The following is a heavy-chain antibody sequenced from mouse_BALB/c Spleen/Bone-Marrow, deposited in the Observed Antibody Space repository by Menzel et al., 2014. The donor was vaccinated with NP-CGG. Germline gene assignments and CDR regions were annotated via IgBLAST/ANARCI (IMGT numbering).Heavy chain of an antibody. D-gene: IGHD1-2*01. V-gene: IGHV1-84*02. Sequence: VQLQQSGPELVKPGASVKISCKASGYTFNDYYINWVKQKPGQGLEWIGWIYPGSGTTKYNENLKGKATLTVDTSSSTAYIQLSSLTSEDTAVYFCARDYGYVEAMNYWGQGTSVTVSS. CDR1: GYTFNDYY. CDR3: ARDYGYVEAMNY. J-gene: IGHJ4*01. CDR2: IYPGSGTT.